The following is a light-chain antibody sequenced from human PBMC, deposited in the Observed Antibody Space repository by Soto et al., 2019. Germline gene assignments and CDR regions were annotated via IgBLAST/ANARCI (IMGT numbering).Light chain of an antibody. CDR3: QSFDSSLRVYV. J-gene: IGLJ1*01. CDR1: SSHFVAGYE. V-gene: IGLV1-40*01. CDR2: NNL. Sequence: QSVLTQPPSVSGATGQRVTISCTGSSSHFVAGYEVHWYKQVPGAAPTLVIFNNLNRPSGVPERFSGSKSGTSASLVISGLQAEDEADYYCQSFDSSLRVYVFGSGTKVTVL.